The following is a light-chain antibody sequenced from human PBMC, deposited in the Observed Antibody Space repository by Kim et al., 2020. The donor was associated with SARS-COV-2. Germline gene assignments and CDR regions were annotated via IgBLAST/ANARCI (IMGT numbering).Light chain of an antibody. CDR3: QAWDRTTVV. V-gene: IGLV3-1*01. CDR2: QDS. CDR1: KLGDKY. J-gene: IGLJ2*01. Sequence: GTPGQTARITCSGDKLGDKYGCWYQQKPGQSPVLVIYQDSKRPTGIPERFSGSNSGNTATLTISGTQAMDEADYYCQAWDRTTVVFGGGTQLTVL.